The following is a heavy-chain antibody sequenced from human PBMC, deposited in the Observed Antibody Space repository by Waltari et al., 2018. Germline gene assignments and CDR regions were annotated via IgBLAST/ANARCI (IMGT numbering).Heavy chain of an antibody. CDR3: AKDMGPSRYDSSGYFDY. J-gene: IGHJ4*02. Sequence: EVQLVESGGVVVQPGGSLRLSCAASGFTFDDYTMHWVRQAPGKGLEWVSLMSWDGGSTYYADSVKGRFTISRDNSKNSLYLQMNSLRTEDTALYYCAKDMGPSRYDSSGYFDYWGQGTLVTVSS. CDR2: MSWDGGST. V-gene: IGHV3-43*01. D-gene: IGHD3-22*01. CDR1: GFTFDDYT.